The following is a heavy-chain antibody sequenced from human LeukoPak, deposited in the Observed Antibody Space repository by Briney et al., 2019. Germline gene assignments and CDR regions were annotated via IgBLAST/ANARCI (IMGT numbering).Heavy chain of an antibody. CDR2: IKSKTDGGTT. J-gene: IGHJ4*02. V-gene: IGHV3-15*01. CDR1: GLSSTNAW. CDR3: IVGTRNYLFDL. D-gene: IGHD3/OR15-3a*01. Sequence: GGSLRLSCAASGLSSTNAWMSWVRQAPGKGLEWVGRIKSKTDGGTTDYAAPVKDRFTISRDDAKNTLYLQMNSLRTEDTAVYYCIVGTRNYLFDLWGQGTLVTVSS.